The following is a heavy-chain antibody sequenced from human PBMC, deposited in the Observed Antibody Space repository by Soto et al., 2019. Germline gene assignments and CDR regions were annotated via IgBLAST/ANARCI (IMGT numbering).Heavy chain of an antibody. D-gene: IGHD3-10*01. CDR3: ARVRSVMVRGVITWGGGFDP. V-gene: IGHV1-18*01. Sequence: ASVKVSCKASGYTFTSYGISWVRQAPGQGLEWMGWISAYNGNTNYAQKLQGRVTMTTDTSTSTAYMELRSLRSDDTAVYYCARVRSVMVRGVITWGGGFDPWGQGTLVTVSS. CDR1: GYTFTSYG. J-gene: IGHJ5*02. CDR2: ISAYNGNT.